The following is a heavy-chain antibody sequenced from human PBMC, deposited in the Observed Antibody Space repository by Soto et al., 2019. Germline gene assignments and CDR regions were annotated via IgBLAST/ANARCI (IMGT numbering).Heavy chain of an antibody. V-gene: IGHV1-8*01. J-gene: IGHJ4*02. CDR3: AILVVPAATPSAFDY. D-gene: IGHD2-2*01. CDR1: GYTFTSYD. CDR2: MNPNSGNT. Sequence: ASVKVSCKASGYTFTSYDINWVRQATGQGLEWMGWMNPNSGNTGYAQKFQGRVTMTRNTSISTAYMELSSLRSEDTAVYYCAILVVPAATPSAFDYRGQGTLVTVSS.